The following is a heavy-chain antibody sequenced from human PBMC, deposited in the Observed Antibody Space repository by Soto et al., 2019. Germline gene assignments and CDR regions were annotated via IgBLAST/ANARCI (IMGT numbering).Heavy chain of an antibody. D-gene: IGHD3-16*02. V-gene: IGHV3-43*01. Sequence: GGSLRLSCAASGFTFDDYTMHWVRQAPGKGLEWVSLISWDGGSTYYADSVKGRFTISRDNSKNSLYLQMNSLRTEDTALYYCAKAPTWGLRLGELSAAPPEFDPWGQGTLVTVSS. CDR1: GFTFDDYT. CDR2: ISWDGGST. CDR3: AKAPTWGLRLGELSAAPPEFDP. J-gene: IGHJ5*02.